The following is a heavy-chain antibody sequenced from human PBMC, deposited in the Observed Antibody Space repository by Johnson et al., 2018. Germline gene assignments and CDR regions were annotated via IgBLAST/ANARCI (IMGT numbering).Heavy chain of an antibody. Sequence: QVQLQESGPGLVKPSQTLSLTCTVSGGSVSSGSLYWSWIRQPAGKGLEWIGRIFPSGSTNYNPSLKSRVTVSLDTSKNQFSLKRSSVTAADTAVYYCATQAVAFDIGGQGTMVTVSS. V-gene: IGHV4-61*02. CDR1: GGSVSSGSLY. CDR3: ATQAVAFDI. D-gene: IGHD3-16*01. CDR2: IFPSGST. J-gene: IGHJ3*02.